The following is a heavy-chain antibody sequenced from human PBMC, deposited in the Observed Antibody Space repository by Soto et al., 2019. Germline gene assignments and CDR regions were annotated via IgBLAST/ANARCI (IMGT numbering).Heavy chain of an antibody. Sequence: GASVKVSCKASGYTFTSYGISWVRQAPGQGLEWMGWISAYNGNTNYAQKLQGRVTMTTDTSTSTAYMELRSLRSDDTAVYYCGRGKYSSPRGGLDVWGQGTPVTVSS. J-gene: IGHJ6*02. CDR3: GRGKYSSPRGGLDV. D-gene: IGHD4-4*01. CDR1: GYTFTSYG. CDR2: ISAYNGNT. V-gene: IGHV1-18*01.